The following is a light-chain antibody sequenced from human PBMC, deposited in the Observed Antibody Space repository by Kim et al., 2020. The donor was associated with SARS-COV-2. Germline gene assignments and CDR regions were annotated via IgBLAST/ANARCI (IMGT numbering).Light chain of an antibody. CDR1: SSDVDGYSY. Sequence: QSHTISCTGTSSDVDGYSYISWYQQHPGKAPKLMIYVFSNRTSGFSNRFSGSKSGNTASLTISRLQAEDEADYYYSSNTSSSTLVVFGGGTQLTVL. V-gene: IGLV2-14*03. CDR3: SSNTSSSTLVV. J-gene: IGLJ2*01. CDR2: VFS.